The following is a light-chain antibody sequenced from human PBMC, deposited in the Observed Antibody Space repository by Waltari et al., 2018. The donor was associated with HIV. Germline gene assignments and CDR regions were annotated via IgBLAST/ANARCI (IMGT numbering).Light chain of an antibody. Sequence: EIQISQSPSSLSASLGDRVPIIWQTSQRNTTYLNWYQQKPGKGPKFLINAASSLQSWVPSRFSGSGSGTDFTLTISSLQREDSATYDCQQSYSTPYTFGQGTNLEIK. CDR2: AAS. CDR3: QQSYSTPYT. CDR1: QRNTTY. V-gene: IGKV1-39*01. J-gene: IGKJ2*01.